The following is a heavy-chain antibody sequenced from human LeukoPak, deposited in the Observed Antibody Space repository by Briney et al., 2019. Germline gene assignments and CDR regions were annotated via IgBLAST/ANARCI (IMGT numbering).Heavy chain of an antibody. CDR2: VYYSGVT. V-gene: IGHV4-59*08. D-gene: IGHD2-15*01. Sequence: SETLSLTCSVSGGSTGSDYWSWIRQPPGKGLEWIAYVYYSGVTSYNPSLKSRVAISIDTSKNQFSLNLTSVTAADTAVYYCARSIGYCSGGSCYFDYWGQGTLVTVSS. CDR3: ARSIGYCSGGSCYFDY. CDR1: GGSTGSDY. J-gene: IGHJ4*02.